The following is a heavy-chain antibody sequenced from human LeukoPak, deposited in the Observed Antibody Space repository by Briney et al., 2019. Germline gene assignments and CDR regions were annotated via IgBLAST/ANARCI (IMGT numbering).Heavy chain of an antibody. D-gene: IGHD3-16*01. J-gene: IGHJ4*02. V-gene: IGHV3-30*02. Sequence: GGSLRLSCAVSGFTFSANNMHWVRQAPGKGLEWVTSIDHDGSQKFYADSVKGRFTISRDNSKNALYLHINSLRPEDTAVYYCAKDGGGGTYSFDYWGQGSLVTVSS. CDR1: GFTFSANN. CDR3: AKDGGGGTYSFDY. CDR2: IDHDGSQK.